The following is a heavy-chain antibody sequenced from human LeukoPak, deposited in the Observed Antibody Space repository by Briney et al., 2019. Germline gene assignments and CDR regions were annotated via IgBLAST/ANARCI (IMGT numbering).Heavy chain of an antibody. D-gene: IGHD3-22*01. CDR1: GYSFSTYW. CDR2: IYPGDSHT. Sequence: GESLKISCKGSGYSFSTYWIGWVRQMPGKGLEWMGIIYPGDSHTGYSPSFQGQVTISADKSITTAYLQWSSLGASDTAMYYCARTDSSGYRFDSWGQGTLVTVSS. J-gene: IGHJ4*02. V-gene: IGHV5-51*01. CDR3: ARTDSSGYRFDS.